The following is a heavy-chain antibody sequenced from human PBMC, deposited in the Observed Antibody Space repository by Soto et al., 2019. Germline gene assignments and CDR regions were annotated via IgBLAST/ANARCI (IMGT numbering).Heavy chain of an antibody. J-gene: IGHJ4*02. CDR2: ISYDGSNK. V-gene: IGHV3-30*03. D-gene: IGHD6-6*01. CDR1: GFTFSSYG. Sequence: GGSLRLSCAASGFTFSSYGMHWVRQAPGKGLEWLSVISYDGSNKYYADSVKGRFTISRDNSKNTVHLQMNSLRTEDTAVYYCARDSRKEYTSSWLDFWGLGTLVTVSS. CDR3: ARDSRKEYTSSWLDF.